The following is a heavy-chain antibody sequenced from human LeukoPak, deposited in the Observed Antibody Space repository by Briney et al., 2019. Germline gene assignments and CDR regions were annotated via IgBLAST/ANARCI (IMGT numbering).Heavy chain of an antibody. CDR1: GFTFSSNG. J-gene: IGHJ4*02. CDR3: AYLNGYSFGTLVRY. CDR2: ISGSGGST. V-gene: IGHV3-23*01. Sequence: PGGSLRLSCAASGFTFSSNGMSWVRQAPGKGLEWVSAISGSGGSTYYADSVKGRFTISRDNSKNTLYLQMNSLRAEDTAVYYCAYLNGYSFGTLVRYWGQGTLVTVSS. D-gene: IGHD5-18*01.